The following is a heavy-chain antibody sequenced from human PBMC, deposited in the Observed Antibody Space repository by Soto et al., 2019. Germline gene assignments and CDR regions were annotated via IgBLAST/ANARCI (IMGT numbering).Heavy chain of an antibody. V-gene: IGHV3-9*01. CDR2: ISWNSGSI. J-gene: IGHJ2*01. CDR1: GFTFDDYA. Sequence: EVQLVESGGGLVQPGRSLRLSCAASGFTFDDYAMHWVRQAPGKGLEWVSGISWNSGSIGYADSVKGRFTISRDNAKNSLYLQMNSLRAEDTALYYCAKDMSTDAWYFDPWGRGTLVTVSS. CDR3: AKDMSTDAWYFDP.